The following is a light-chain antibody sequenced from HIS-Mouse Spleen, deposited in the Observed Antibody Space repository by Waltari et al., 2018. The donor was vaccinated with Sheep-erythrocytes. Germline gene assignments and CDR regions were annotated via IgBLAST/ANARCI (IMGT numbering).Light chain of an antibody. J-gene: IGLJ1*01. V-gene: IGLV2-11*01. CDR2: EVS. CDR1: SSDVGGYTY. Sequence: QSALTQPRSVSGSPAQSVTISCTGTSSDVGGYTYASWYQQHPGKAPKRMMYEVSKRPSGVPDRFSGSKSGNTASLTISGLQAEDEADYYCCSYAGSYNHVFATGTKVTVL. CDR3: CSYAGSYNHV.